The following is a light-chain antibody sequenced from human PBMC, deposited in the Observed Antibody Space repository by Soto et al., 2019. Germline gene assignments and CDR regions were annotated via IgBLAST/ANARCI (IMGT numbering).Light chain of an antibody. CDR2: RAS. Sequence: EILMTQSPDTLSVSPGESATLSCRASQRVYSNLAWYQQRPGQAPRLLIYRASTRAPGIPARFSGGGSGTDFTLTISRLEPEDFAVYYCQQFSSYPLTFGGGTKVDIK. CDR1: QRVYSN. V-gene: IGKV3-15*01. J-gene: IGKJ4*01. CDR3: QQFSSYPLT.